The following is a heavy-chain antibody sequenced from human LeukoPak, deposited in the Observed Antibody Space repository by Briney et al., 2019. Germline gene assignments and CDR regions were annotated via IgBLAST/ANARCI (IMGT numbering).Heavy chain of an antibody. D-gene: IGHD2-2*01. CDR3: AREVVPAATGVCDY. CDR1: GFTFSSYS. Sequence: GGSLRLSCAASGFTFSSYSMNWVRQAPGKGLEWVSSVSSSSRYIYYADSVKGRFTISRDNAKNSLYLQMNSLRAEDTAVYYCAREVVPAATGVCDYWGQGTLVTVSS. CDR2: VSSSSRYI. V-gene: IGHV3-21*01. J-gene: IGHJ4*02.